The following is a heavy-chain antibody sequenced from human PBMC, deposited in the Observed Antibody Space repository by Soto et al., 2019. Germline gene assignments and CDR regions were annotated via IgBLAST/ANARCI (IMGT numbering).Heavy chain of an antibody. D-gene: IGHD3-10*01. Sequence: QVQLQQWGAGLLKPSETLSLTCAVYGGSLSGYYWSWIRQPPGKGLEWIGETNHTGGTNYIPSLKSRVTISVDTSKNHFSLKLSSVTAADTAVYYCARERRYYGSGRLNNWFDPWGQGTLVTVSS. CDR2: TNHTGGT. CDR1: GGSLSGYY. J-gene: IGHJ5*02. CDR3: ARERRYYGSGRLNNWFDP. V-gene: IGHV4-34*01.